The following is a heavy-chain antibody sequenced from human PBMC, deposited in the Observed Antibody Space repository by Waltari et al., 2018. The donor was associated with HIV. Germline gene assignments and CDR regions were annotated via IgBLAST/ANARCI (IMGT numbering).Heavy chain of an antibody. CDR3: ASRSGGSSRPFDY. Sequence: QLQLLESGPGLVEPSQNLSLTCTVSGGSISNGGYYWNWIRQHPGKGLEWIGYIYYSGTIYYNPSLKSRVTISIDTSKNQFSLKLTSMTAADTAVYYCASRSGGSSRPFDYWG. V-gene: IGHV4-31*03. D-gene: IGHD6-13*01. CDR1: GGSISNGGYY. CDR2: IYYSGTI. J-gene: IGHJ4*01.